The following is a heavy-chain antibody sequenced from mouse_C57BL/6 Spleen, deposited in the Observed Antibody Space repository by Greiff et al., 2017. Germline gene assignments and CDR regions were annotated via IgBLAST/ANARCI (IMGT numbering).Heavy chain of an antibody. V-gene: IGHV1-50*01. CDR1: GYTFTSYW. CDR2: IDPSDSYT. Sequence: VQLQQPGAELVKPGASVKLSCKASGYTFTSYWMQWVKQRPGQGLEWIGEIDPSDSYTNYNQKFKGKATLTVDTSSSTAYMQLSSLTSEDSAVSYCARARGDYYAMDYWGQGTSVTVSS. CDR3: ARARGDYYAMDY. J-gene: IGHJ4*01.